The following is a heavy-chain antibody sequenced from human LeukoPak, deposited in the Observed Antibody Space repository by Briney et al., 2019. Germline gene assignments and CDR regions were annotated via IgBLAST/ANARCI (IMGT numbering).Heavy chain of an antibody. CDR1: GFTFSSFA. CDR3: VKGGYCPEVTGLGGGFEY. Sequence: GGSLRLSCAASGFTFSSFAMNWVRQAPGKGLEWVSGISGRGDSADYADSVKGRFTISRDNSKNTLYLRLNSLRVEDTATYYCVKGGYCPEVTGLGGGFEYWGQGTLVVVSS. V-gene: IGHV3-23*01. J-gene: IGHJ4*02. CDR2: ISGRGDSA. D-gene: IGHD2-8*02.